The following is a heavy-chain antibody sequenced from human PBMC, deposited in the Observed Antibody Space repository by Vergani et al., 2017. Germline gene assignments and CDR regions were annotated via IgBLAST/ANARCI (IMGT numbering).Heavy chain of an antibody. J-gene: IGHJ4*02. CDR3: AKHFRGWGIDY. CDR1: GFTFSNYD. V-gene: IGHV3-30*02. D-gene: IGHD3-16*01. Sequence: QVQLVESGGGVVQRGGSLRLSCATSGFTFSNYDMQWIRQGPGKGLEFVAFIQFDGSNQYYADSVKGRFTLSRDFSKNTLYLQMNSLRTDDTATYYCAKHFRGWGIDYWGQGTLVTVSS. CDR2: IQFDGSNQ.